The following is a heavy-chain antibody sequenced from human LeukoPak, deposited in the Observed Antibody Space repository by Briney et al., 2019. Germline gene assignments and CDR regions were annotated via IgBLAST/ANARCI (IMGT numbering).Heavy chain of an antibody. V-gene: IGHV3-48*02. D-gene: IGHD5-18*01. J-gene: IGHJ4*02. CDR1: GFTFRSYS. CDR2: ITSRSSTI. CDR3: ARGAAGMAYFDY. Sequence: PAGSLRLSCAASGFTFRSYSMNWVRQAPGKGLEWVSYITSRSSTIYYADSVKGRFTISRDNAKNSLYLQMNSLRDEDTAVYYCARGAAGMAYFDYWGQGTLVTVSS.